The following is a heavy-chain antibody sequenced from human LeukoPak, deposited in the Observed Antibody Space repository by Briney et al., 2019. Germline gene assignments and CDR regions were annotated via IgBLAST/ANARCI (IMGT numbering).Heavy chain of an antibody. CDR1: GGSINSGYYY. J-gene: IGHJ6*02. CDR2: IYNSGST. V-gene: IGHV4-61*01. CDR3: ARFQSSSSWDYYYGLDV. D-gene: IGHD2-2*01. Sequence: SQTRSLTCTVSGGSINSGYYYWSWIRQPPGKGLEGIGYIYNSGSTNYNPSLKSRVTISVDTSKNQVSLKLSSVTAADTAVYYCARFQSSSSWDYYYGLDVWGQGTTVTVSS.